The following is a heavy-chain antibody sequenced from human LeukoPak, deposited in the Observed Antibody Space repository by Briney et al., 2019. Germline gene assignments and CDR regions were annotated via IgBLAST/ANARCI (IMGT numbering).Heavy chain of an antibody. V-gene: IGHV3-7*01. CDR1: GLTFSSYW. CDR3: ARDVWTGVAVSDY. J-gene: IGHJ4*02. Sequence: GGSLRLSCVASGLTFSSYWMTWVRQAPGKGLEWLANIKEDGSIQYYLDSVRGRFTISRDNAKTSVYLQLNSLRADDAALYYCARDVWTGVAVSDYWGQGTLVTVSS. D-gene: IGHD6-19*01. CDR2: IKEDGSIQ.